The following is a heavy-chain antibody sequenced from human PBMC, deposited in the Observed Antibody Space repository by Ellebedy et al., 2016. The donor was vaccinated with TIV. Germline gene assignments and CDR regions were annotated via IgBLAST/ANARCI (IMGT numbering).Heavy chain of an antibody. CDR2: LYYSGSA. CDR3: ARGGAAGSSDYYYDMDV. V-gene: IGHV4-39*01. CDR1: GASISTFSDF. D-gene: IGHD6-13*01. J-gene: IGHJ6*02. Sequence: MPSETLSLTCTVSGASISTFSDFWGWIRQPPGKGLEWIGSLYYSGSAYYNPSLKSRVTISVDRSKNQFSLNVTSVTAADTAVYYCARGGAAGSSDYYYDMDVWGQGTTVTVSS.